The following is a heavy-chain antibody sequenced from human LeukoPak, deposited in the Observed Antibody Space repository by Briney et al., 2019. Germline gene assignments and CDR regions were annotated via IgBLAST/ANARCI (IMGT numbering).Heavy chain of an antibody. V-gene: IGHV4-39*07. CDR3: ARDRSYELTNDAFDI. J-gene: IGHJ3*02. D-gene: IGHD4/OR15-4a*01. CDR2: FYYSGST. CDR1: GGSISNNDYY. Sequence: SETLSLTCTVSGGSISNNDYYWGWIRQPPGKGLEWIGSFYYSGSTYYNPSLKSRVTISVDTSKNQFSLKLSSVTAADTAVYYCARDRSYELTNDAFDIWGQGTMVTVSS.